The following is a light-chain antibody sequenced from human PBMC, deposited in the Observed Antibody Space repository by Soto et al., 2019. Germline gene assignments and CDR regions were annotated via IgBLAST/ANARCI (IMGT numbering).Light chain of an antibody. CDR1: QTIGKY. CDR2: DAS. CDR3: QQYYNLPIT. V-gene: IGKV1-39*01. Sequence: DIQMTQSPSSLSATVGDRVTITCRASQTIGKYLNWYQQQPGKVPKLLIYDASYLQSGVPSRFSGSGSGTDFTLTISSLQPEDFATYSCQQYYNLPITFGQGRRLEI. J-gene: IGKJ5*01.